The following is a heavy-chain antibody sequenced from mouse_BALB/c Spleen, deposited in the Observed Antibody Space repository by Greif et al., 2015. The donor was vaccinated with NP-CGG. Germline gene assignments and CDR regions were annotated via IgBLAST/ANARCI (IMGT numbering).Heavy chain of an antibody. Sequence: VQLQQSGAELVKPGASVKLPCKASGYTFTSYYMYWVKQRPGQGLEWIGEINPSNGGTNFNEKFKSKATLTVDKSSSTAYMQLSSLTSEDSAVYYCTTYYGKRYFDVWGAGTTVTVSS. V-gene: IGHV1S81*02. J-gene: IGHJ1*01. CDR1: GYTFTSYY. CDR3: TTYYGKRYFDV. CDR2: INPSNGGT. D-gene: IGHD2-10*01.